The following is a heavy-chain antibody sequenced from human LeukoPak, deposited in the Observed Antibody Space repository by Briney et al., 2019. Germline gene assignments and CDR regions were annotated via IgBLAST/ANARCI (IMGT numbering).Heavy chain of an antibody. V-gene: IGHV3-30*02. D-gene: IGHD6-6*01. J-gene: IGHJ4*02. Sequence: PGGSLRLSCAASGFTFSSYGMHWVRQAPGKGLEWVVSIWYDGSNKNYADSVKGRFTISRDNSKNTLYLQMNSLRAEDTAVYYCAKEGSSSSSDFWGQGTLVIVSS. CDR3: AKEGSSSSSDF. CDR1: GFTFSSYG. CDR2: IWYDGSNK.